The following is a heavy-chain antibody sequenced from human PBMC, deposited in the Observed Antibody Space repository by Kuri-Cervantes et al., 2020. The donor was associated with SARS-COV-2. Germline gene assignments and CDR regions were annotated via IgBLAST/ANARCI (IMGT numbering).Heavy chain of an antibody. D-gene: IGHD2-15*01. CDR2: FDPEDGET. CDR1: GYTFTELS. Sequence: ASVKVSCKVSGYTFTELSMHWVRQAPGKGLEWMGGFDPEDGETIYAQKFQGRVTMTEDTSTDTAYMELSSLRSEDTAVYYCATDPTYWQPIAPKVWGQGTLVTVSS. J-gene: IGHJ4*02. V-gene: IGHV1-24*01. CDR3: ATDPTYWQPIAPKV.